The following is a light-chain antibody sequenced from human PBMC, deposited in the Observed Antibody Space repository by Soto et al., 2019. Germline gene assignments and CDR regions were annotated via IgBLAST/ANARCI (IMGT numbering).Light chain of an antibody. CDR1: QSVSNY. CDR3: QHRVNWPT. CDR2: DVS. J-gene: IGKJ4*01. V-gene: IGKV3-11*01. Sequence: EIVLTQSPATLSLSPGERATLSCRASQSVSNYLGWYQQKSGQAPRLLISDVSKRATGIPARFSGSGSGTDFPLTISSLEPEDFAVYYCQHRVNWPTFGGGTKVEIK.